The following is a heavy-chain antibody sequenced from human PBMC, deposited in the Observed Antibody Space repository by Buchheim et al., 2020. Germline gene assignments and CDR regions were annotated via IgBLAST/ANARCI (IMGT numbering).Heavy chain of an antibody. J-gene: IGHJ6*02. V-gene: IGHV3-30*18. CDR3: AKALDIYDSWSGYYGYYYYGMDV. Sequence: QVQLVESGGGVVQPGRSLRLSCAASGFTFSSYGMHWVRQAPGKGLEWVAVISYDGSNKYYADSVKGRFTISRDNSKNTLYLQMNSLRAEDTAVYYCAKALDIYDSWSGYYGYYYYGMDVWGQGTT. CDR2: ISYDGSNK. D-gene: IGHD3-3*01. CDR1: GFTFSSYG.